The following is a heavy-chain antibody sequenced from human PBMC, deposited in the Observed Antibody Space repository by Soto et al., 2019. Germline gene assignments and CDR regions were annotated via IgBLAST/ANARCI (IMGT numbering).Heavy chain of an antibody. Sequence: QVQLVQSGAEVKKPGSSVKVSCKASGGTFSSYAISWVRQAPGQGLEWMGGSISIFGTANYAQKFQGRVTITADESTSTAYMELSSLRSEDRAVYYCARNPMTTVTTIYYYGMDVWGQGTTVTVSS. CDR3: ARNPMTTVTTIYYYGMDV. V-gene: IGHV1-69*12. J-gene: IGHJ6*02. D-gene: IGHD4-17*01. CDR1: GGTFSSYA. CDR2: SISIFGTA.